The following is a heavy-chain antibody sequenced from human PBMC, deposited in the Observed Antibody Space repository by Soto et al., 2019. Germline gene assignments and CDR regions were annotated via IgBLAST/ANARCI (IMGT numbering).Heavy chain of an antibody. CDR3: AKGAERSIAARPGYFQH. V-gene: IGHV3-9*01. CDR1: GFTFDDYA. D-gene: IGHD6-6*01. J-gene: IGHJ1*01. Sequence: EVQLVESGGGLVQPGRSLRLSCAASGFTFDDYAMHCVRQAPGKGLEWVSGISWNSGSIGYADSVKGRFTISRDNAKNSLYLQMNSLRAEDTALYYCAKGAERSIAARPGYFQHWGQGTLVTVSS. CDR2: ISWNSGSI.